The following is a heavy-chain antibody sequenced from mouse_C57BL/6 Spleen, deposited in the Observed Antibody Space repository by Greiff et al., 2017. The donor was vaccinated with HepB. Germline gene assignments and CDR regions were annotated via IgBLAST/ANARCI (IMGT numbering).Heavy chain of an antibody. Sequence: QVTLKESGPELVKPGASVKISCKASGYAFSSSWMNWVKQRPGKGLEWIGRIYPGDGDTNYNGKFKGKATLTADKSSSTAYMQLSSLTSEDSAVYFCARSIYYGYDGDAMDYWGQGTSVTVSS. CDR1: GYAFSSSW. CDR2: IYPGDGDT. D-gene: IGHD2-2*01. J-gene: IGHJ4*01. CDR3: ARSIYYGYDGDAMDY. V-gene: IGHV1-82*01.